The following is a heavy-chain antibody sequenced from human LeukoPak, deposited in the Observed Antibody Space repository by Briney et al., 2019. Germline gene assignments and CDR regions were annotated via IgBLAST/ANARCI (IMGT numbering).Heavy chain of an antibody. CDR2: ISYDGSNK. D-gene: IGHD3-22*01. V-gene: IGHV3-30*04. Sequence: GGSLRLSCAASGFTLSSYAMHWVRQAPGKGLEWVAVISYDGSNKYYADSVKGRFTISRDNSKNTLYLQMNSLRAEDTAVYYCAREVTMIVVVTTWNWFDPWGQGTLVTVSS. J-gene: IGHJ5*02. CDR1: GFTLSSYA. CDR3: AREVTMIVVVTTWNWFDP.